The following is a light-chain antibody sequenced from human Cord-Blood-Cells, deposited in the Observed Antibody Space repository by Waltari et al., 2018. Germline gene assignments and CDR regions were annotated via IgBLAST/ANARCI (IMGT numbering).Light chain of an antibody. CDR3: SSYTSSSTYV. Sequence: QSALTTPASVSGSPGQPITISCTGTSSDVGGYNYVSWYQQPPGKAPKLMIYEVSNRPSGVSNRFSGSKSGNTASLTISGLQAEDEADYYCSSYTSSSTYVFGTGTKVTVL. CDR1: SSDVGGYNY. J-gene: IGLJ1*01. V-gene: IGLV2-14*01. CDR2: EVS.